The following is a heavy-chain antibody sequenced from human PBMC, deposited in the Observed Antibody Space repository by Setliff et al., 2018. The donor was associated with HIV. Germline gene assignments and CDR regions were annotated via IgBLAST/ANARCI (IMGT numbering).Heavy chain of an antibody. CDR2: MSYSGTT. CDR1: GYSISSGYY. CDR3: ARQSSNTWSWFDP. V-gene: IGHV4-38-2*01. Sequence: SETLSLTCAVSGYSISSGYYWGWIRQPPGEGLEWIGGMSYSGTTYYNPSLKSRVTMSVDTSKNQFSLNLIFVTAADTAVYYCARQSSNTWSWFDPWGQGTLVTVSS. D-gene: IGHD6-13*01. J-gene: IGHJ5*02.